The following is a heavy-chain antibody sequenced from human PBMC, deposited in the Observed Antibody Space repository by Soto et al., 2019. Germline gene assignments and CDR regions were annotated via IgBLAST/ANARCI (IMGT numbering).Heavy chain of an antibody. V-gene: IGHV3-48*02. Sequence: PGRSLRLSCTASGFTFSAYSFNWVRQAPGKGLEWVSYISTSSTIYYADSMKGRFTISRDNAKNSLSLQMNSLRDEDTAVYYCARGTYYYDSSGYYYRFGYFDYWGQGTLVTVSS. J-gene: IGHJ4*02. CDR1: GFTFSAYS. CDR2: ISTSSTI. CDR3: ARGTYYYDSSGYYYRFGYFDY. D-gene: IGHD3-22*01.